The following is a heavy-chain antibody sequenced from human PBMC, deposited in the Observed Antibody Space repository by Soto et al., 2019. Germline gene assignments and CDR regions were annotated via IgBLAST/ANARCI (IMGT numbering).Heavy chain of an antibody. Sequence: GESLRLSCAASGFPFYNYAMNWVRQDPGEGLEWVSGISGSTGNTYYADSAKGRFTISRDNSKNTVYLQIHSLRAEDTALYYCAKGEDSFGFTRFDYWGQGNMVNVSS. CDR2: ISGSTGNT. CDR1: GFPFYNYA. CDR3: AKGEDSFGFTRFDY. V-gene: IGHV3-23*01. J-gene: IGHJ4*02. D-gene: IGHD5-18*01.